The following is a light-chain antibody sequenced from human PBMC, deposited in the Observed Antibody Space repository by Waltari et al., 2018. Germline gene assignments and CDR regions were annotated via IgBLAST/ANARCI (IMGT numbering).Light chain of an antibody. J-gene: IGLJ1*01. CDR3: QSYDSSLSGSEV. CDR2: GNN. V-gene: IGLV1-40*01. Sequence: QSVLAQPPSVSGAPGQRVTISCPGCSSNIGAGYDVHWYQQLPGTAPKLLIFGNNKRPSGVPDRFAGSKSGTSASLAITGLQAEDEADYYCQSYDSSLSGSEVFGTGTKVTVL. CDR1: SSNIGAGYD.